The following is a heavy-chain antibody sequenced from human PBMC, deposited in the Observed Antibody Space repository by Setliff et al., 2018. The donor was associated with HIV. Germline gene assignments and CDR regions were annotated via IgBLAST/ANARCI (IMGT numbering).Heavy chain of an antibody. CDR1: GGSIISGSYY. V-gene: IGHV4-61*02. CDR2: IYTSGGV. J-gene: IGHJ5*02. D-gene: IGHD6-13*01. CDR3: ARWRHSSTWYMGLDP. Sequence: SETLSLTCNVSGGSIISGSYYWSWIRQPAGKGLEWIGRIYTSGGVTYNPSLESRVTISVDTSKNQFSLKLTSVTAADTAVYYCARWRHSSTWYMGLDPWGRGILVTVSS.